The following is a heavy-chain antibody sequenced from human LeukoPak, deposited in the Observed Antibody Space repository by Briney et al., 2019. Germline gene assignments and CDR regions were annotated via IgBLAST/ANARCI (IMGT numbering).Heavy chain of an antibody. J-gene: IGHJ4*02. CDR3: ARAVSGYDPGYFDY. CDR2: IIPIFGTA. Sequence: VASVKVSCKASGGTFSSYAISWVRQAPGQGLEWMGGIIPIFGTANYAQKFQGRVMITADESTSTAYMELSSLRSEDTAVYYCARAVSGYDPGYFDYWGQGTLVTVSS. CDR1: GGTFSSYA. V-gene: IGHV1-69*13. D-gene: IGHD5-12*01.